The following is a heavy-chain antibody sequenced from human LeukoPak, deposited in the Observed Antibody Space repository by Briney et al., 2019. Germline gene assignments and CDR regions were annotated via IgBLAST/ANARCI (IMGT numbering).Heavy chain of an antibody. CDR2: ISSSTTI. J-gene: IGHJ4*02. D-gene: IGHD6-6*01. CDR3: ARGTSGQLADFDY. Sequence: GGSLRLSCAASGFTFSSHSMNWVRQAPGKGLEWVSYISSSTTIYYADSVEGRFAISRDNAKNSLYLQMNSLRVEDTAVYYCARGTSGQLADFDYWGQGTLVTVSS. CDR1: GFTFSSHS. V-gene: IGHV3-48*01.